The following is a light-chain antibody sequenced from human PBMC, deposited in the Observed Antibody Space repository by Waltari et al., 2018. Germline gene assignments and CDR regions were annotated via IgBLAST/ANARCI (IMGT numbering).Light chain of an antibody. CDR2: GAS. Sequence: EIVMTQSTATLSVSPGERATLSCRASQSVRSNLAWYQQKPGQAPRLLIYGASTRATGIPARFSGSGSGTEFTLTISSLQSEDFAVYYCQQYNNWPRTFGQGTKVEIK. CDR1: QSVRSN. V-gene: IGKV3-15*01. J-gene: IGKJ1*01. CDR3: QQYNNWPRT.